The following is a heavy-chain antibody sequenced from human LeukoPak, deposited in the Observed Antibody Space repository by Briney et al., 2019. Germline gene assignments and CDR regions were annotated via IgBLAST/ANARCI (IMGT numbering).Heavy chain of an antibody. V-gene: IGHV3-7*01. CDR2: IKQDGSEK. Sequence: GGSLRLSCAASGFTFSSYWMSWVRQAPGKGLEWVANIKQDGSEKYYVDSVKGRFTISRDNAKNSLYLQMNSLRAEDTAVYYCARVRSYSGSSGQVLDYGGQGTLVTVSS. D-gene: IGHD3-22*01. J-gene: IGHJ4*02. CDR1: GFTFSSYW. CDR3: ARVRSYSGSSGQVLDY.